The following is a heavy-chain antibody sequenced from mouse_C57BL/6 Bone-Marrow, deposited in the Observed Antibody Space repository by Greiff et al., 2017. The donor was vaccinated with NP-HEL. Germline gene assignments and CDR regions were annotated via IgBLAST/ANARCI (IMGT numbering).Heavy chain of an antibody. Sequence: QVQLQQPGTELVKPGASVKLSCKASGYTFTSYWMHWLKQRPGQGLEWIGKINPTNGDTNDNEKFKTKATLTVDKSSSTAYMQLSSLTSEDSAVYYCARDSGYAFDYWGQGTTLTVSS. CDR1: GYTFTSYW. CDR2: INPTNGDT. V-gene: IGHV1-53*01. J-gene: IGHJ2*01. CDR3: ARDSGYAFDY. D-gene: IGHD3-2*02.